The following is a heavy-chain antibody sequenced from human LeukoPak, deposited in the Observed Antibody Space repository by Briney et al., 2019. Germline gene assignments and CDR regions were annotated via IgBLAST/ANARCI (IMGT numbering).Heavy chain of an antibody. Sequence: PGGSLRLSCAASGFTFSSYSMNWVRQAPGKGLEWVSSISSSSYIYYADSVKGRFTISRDNAKNSLYLQMNSLRAEDTAVYYCARVLLADGYKEMAVVGYFDYWGQGTLVTVSS. J-gene: IGHJ4*02. CDR1: GFTFSSYS. CDR3: ARVLLADGYKEMAVVGYFDY. D-gene: IGHD5-24*01. CDR2: ISSSSYI. V-gene: IGHV3-21*01.